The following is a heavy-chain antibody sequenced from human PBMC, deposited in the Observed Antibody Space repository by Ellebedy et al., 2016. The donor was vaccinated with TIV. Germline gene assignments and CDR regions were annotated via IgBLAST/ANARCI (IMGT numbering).Heavy chain of an antibody. CDR2: IHPGDSET. V-gene: IGHV5-51*01. CDR1: RDSFTSYW. D-gene: IGHD3-22*01. CDR3: ARHVDYYDNSGYYFDY. Sequence: GESLKISCKGSRDSFTSYWIAWVRQRPGKGLEWMGIIHPGDSETVYSPSFQGQVTISADKPSSTAYLQWSGLKASDTAMYYCARHVDYYDNSGYYFDYWGQGTLVTVSS. J-gene: IGHJ4*02.